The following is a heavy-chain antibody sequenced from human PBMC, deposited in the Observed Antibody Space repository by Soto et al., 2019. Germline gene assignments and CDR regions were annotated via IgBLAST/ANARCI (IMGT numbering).Heavy chain of an antibody. CDR3: ARPLRFLDKTGGMDV. J-gene: IGHJ6*02. CDR2: ISYDGSNK. D-gene: IGHD3-3*01. Sequence: ESGGGVVQPGRSLRLSCAASGFTFSSYAMHWVRQAPGKGLEWVAVISYDGSNKYYADSVKGRFTISRDNSKNTLYLQMNSLRAEDTAVYYCARPLRFLDKTGGMDVWGQGTTVTVSS. V-gene: IGHV3-30-3*01. CDR1: GFTFSSYA.